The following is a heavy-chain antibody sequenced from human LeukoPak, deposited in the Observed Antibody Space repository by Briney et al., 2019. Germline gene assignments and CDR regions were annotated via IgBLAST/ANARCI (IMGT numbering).Heavy chain of an antibody. D-gene: IGHD3-22*01. J-gene: IGHJ4*02. V-gene: IGHV1-24*01. CDR2: FDPEDGET. CDR3: ATPPYYYDSSHQDY. CDR1: GYTLTELS. Sequence: GASVKVSCKVSGYTLTELSMHWVRQAPGKGLEWMGGFDPEDGETIYAQKFQGRVTMTEDTSTDTAYMELSSLRSEDTAVYYCATPPYYYDSSHQDYWGQGTLVTVSS.